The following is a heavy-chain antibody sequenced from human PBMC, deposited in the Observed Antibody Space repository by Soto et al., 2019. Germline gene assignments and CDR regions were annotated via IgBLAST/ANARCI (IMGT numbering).Heavy chain of an antibody. V-gene: IGHV4-34*01. CDR3: ARGRYCLTGRCFPNWFDS. CDR2: INHSGTT. Sequence: PSETLSLTCTVSGGSFSGFFWTWIRQPPGKGLEWIGEINHSGTTNYNSSLKSRVTISQDMSENQFSLSLTSLTAADTAVYFCARGRYCLTGRCFPNWFDSWGQGALVTVSS. J-gene: IGHJ5*01. CDR1: GGSFSGFF. D-gene: IGHD7-27*01.